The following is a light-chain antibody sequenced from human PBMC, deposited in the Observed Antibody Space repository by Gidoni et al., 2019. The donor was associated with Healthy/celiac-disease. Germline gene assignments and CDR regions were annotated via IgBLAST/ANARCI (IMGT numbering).Light chain of an antibody. CDR3: QQSYSTPMYT. CDR2: AAY. V-gene: IGKV1-39*01. J-gene: IGKJ2*01. Sequence: DIQMTQSPSSLSASVGDRVTITFRASQSISSYLNWYQQKPGKAPKLLIYAAYRLQSGVPSRFSGSGSGTDFTLTISSLQPEDFATYYCQQSYSTPMYTFGQGTKLEIK. CDR1: QSISSY.